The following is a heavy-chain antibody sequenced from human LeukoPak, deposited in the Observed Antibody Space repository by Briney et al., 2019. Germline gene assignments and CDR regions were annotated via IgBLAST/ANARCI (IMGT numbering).Heavy chain of an antibody. D-gene: IGHD5-18*01. V-gene: IGHV4-59*01. CDR2: IYYSGST. CDR3: ARASPTAMVSPWYLYV. Sequence: SETLSLTCTVSGGPKCRFYWIELRQPPGKGLEWIGYIYYSGSTNYNPSLKSRVTISVDTSKNQFSLKLSSVTAADTAVYYCARASPTAMVSPWYLYVRGRGTLVTVSS. J-gene: IGHJ2*01. CDR1: GGPKCRFY.